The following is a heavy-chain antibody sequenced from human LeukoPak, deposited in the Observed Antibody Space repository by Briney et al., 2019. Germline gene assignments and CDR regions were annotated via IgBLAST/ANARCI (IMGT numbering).Heavy chain of an antibody. J-gene: IGHJ6*02. V-gene: IGHV4-4*02. Sequence: SETLSLTCAVSGVSISSSNWWSWVRQPPGKGLEWIGEIYHSGSTNYNPSLKSRVTISVDKSKNQFSLKLSSVTAADTAVYYCARVGAAAPYYYYYGMDVWGQGTTVTVSS. CDR3: ARVGAAAPYYYYYGMDV. CDR2: IYHSGST. D-gene: IGHD2-2*01. CDR1: GVSISSSNW.